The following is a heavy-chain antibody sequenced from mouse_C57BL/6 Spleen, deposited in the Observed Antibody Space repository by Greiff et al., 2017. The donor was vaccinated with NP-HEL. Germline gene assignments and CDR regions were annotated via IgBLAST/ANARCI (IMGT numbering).Heavy chain of an antibody. CDR3: ARSSPYYAMDY. J-gene: IGHJ4*01. D-gene: IGHD1-1*01. CDR2: IYPRSGNT. CDR1: GYTFTSYG. V-gene: IGHV1-81*01. Sequence: QVQLKQSGAELARPGASVKLSCKASGYTFTSYGISWVKQRTGQGLEWIGEIYPRSGNTYYNEKFKGKATLTADKSSSTAYMELRGLTSADSAVYFCARSSPYYAMDYWGQGTSVTVSS.